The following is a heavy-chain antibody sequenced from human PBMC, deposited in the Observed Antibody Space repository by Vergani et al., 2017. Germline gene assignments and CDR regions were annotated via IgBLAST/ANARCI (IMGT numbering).Heavy chain of an antibody. Sequence: QVQLVQSGAEVKKPGASVKVSCKASGYTFTSYGISWVRQAPGQGPEWMGWISAYNGNTNYAQKLQGRVTMTADTSTSTAYRELRSLRSDDTAVYYCAREYSDSSGYYYGDYWGQGTLVTVSS. D-gene: IGHD3-22*01. CDR2: ISAYNGNT. CDR3: AREYSDSSGYYYGDY. V-gene: IGHV1-18*04. J-gene: IGHJ4*02. CDR1: GYTFTSYG.